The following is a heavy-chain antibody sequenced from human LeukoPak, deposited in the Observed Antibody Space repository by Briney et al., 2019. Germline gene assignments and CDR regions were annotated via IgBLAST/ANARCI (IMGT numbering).Heavy chain of an antibody. D-gene: IGHD3-10*01. V-gene: IGHV4-30-2*01. J-gene: IGHJ4*02. Sequence: SQTLSLTCAVSGGSISSGGYSWSWIRQPPGKGLEWIGYIYHSGSTYYNPSLKSRVTISVDRSKNQFSLKLSSVTAADRAVYYCARYSYYYGSGQFDYWGQGTLVTVSS. CDR3: ARYSYYYGSGQFDY. CDR1: GGSISSGGYS. CDR2: IYHSGST.